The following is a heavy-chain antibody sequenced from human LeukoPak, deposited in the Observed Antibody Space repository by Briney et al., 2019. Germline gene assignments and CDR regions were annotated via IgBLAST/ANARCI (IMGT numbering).Heavy chain of an antibody. Sequence: SETLSLTCTVSNDSISSYYWSWVRQPPGKGLEWIGYVDYSGYTDYNPSLKSRVTISVDTSKNQFFLILSSVTAADTALYYCARVCSGRYSYFDHWGQGTLVTVSS. CDR1: NDSISSYY. V-gene: IGHV4-59*01. D-gene: IGHD1-26*01. J-gene: IGHJ4*02. CDR3: ARVCSGRYSYFDH. CDR2: VDYSGYT.